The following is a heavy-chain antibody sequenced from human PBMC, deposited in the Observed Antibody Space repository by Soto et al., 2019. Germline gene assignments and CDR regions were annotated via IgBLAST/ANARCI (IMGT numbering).Heavy chain of an antibody. CDR1: GFTFSSYA. J-gene: IGHJ4*02. D-gene: IGHD2-15*01. V-gene: IGHV3-30-3*01. CDR2: ISYDGSNK. Sequence: QVQLVESGGGVVQPGRSLRLSCAASGFTFSSYAMHWVRQAPGKGLEWVAVISYDGSNKYYADSVKGRFTISRDNSKNTQYLQMNSLRAEDTAVYYCARSYGGNGYFDYWGQGTLVTVSS. CDR3: ARSYGGNGYFDY.